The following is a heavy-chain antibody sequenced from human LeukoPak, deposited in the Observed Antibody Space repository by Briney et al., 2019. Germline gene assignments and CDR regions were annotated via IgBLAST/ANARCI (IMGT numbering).Heavy chain of an antibody. D-gene: IGHD3-10*01. V-gene: IGHV3-23*01. Sequence: GGSLRLSCAASGFTFSSYGMSWVRQAPGKGLEWVSAISGSGGSTYYADSVKGRFTISRDNSKNTLYLQMNSLRAEDTAVYYCAKCQRGVPDHNWFDPWGQGTLVTVSS. J-gene: IGHJ5*02. CDR1: GFTFSSYG. CDR2: ISGSGGST. CDR3: AKCQRGVPDHNWFDP.